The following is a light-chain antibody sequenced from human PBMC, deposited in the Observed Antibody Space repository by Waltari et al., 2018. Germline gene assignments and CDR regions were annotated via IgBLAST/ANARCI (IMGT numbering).Light chain of an antibody. V-gene: IGKV1-5*03. CDR3: QQYDSYPWT. Sequence: DIQMTQYPATLSASVGHRVIITCRATQSISSWLAWFQQKPGKAPKLLIYQASTLESGVPSRFSGSGSGSEFTLTISSLQPDDFATYHCQQYDSYPWTFGQGTKVEVK. J-gene: IGKJ1*01. CDR2: QAS. CDR1: QSISSW.